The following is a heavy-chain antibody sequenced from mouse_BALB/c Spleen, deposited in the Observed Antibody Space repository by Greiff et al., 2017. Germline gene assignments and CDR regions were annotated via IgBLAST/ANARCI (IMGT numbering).Heavy chain of an antibody. Sequence: QVQLQQSGAELAKPGASVKMSCKASGYTFTSYWMHWVKQRPGQGLEWIGYINPSTGYTEYNQKFKDKATLTADKSSSTAYMQLSSLTSEDSAVYYCAEVAMDDWGQGTSVTVSS. CDR3: AEVAMDD. CDR2: INPSTGYT. V-gene: IGHV1-7*01. D-gene: IGHD1-3*01. J-gene: IGHJ4*01. CDR1: GYTFTSYW.